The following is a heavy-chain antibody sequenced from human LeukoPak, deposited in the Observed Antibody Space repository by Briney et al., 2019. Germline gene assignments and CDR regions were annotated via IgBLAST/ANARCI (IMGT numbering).Heavy chain of an antibody. J-gene: IGHJ4*02. CDR3: GRFALKTPPTD. Sequence: PGGSLRLSCAASGFTFDDYGMSWVRQAPGKGLEWVSYISSSSSTMYYADSVKGRFTISRDNAKNSLYLQMNSLRAEDTAVYYCGRFALKTPPTDWGRGTLVTVSS. CDR1: GFTFDDYG. V-gene: IGHV3-48*01. CDR2: ISSSSSTM.